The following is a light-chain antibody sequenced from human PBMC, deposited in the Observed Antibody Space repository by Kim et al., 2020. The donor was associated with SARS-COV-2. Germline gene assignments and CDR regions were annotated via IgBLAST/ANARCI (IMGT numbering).Light chain of an antibody. J-gene: IGLJ2*01. CDR1: KLGDNY. CDR2: QDS. V-gene: IGLV3-1*01. CDR3: QAWDSSTGV. Sequence: GSPGQTASITCSGDKLGDNYACWYQLKPGQSPVLVIYQDSKRPSGIPERFSGSNSGNTATLTISGTQAMDEADYYCQAWDSSTGVFGGGTQLTVL.